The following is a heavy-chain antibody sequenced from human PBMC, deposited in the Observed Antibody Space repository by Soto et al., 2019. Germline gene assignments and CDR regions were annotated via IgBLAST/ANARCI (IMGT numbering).Heavy chain of an antibody. CDR2: ISYDGSNK. D-gene: IGHD3-22*01. Sequence: GGSLRLSCAASGFTFSSYGMHWVRQAPGKGLEWVAVISYDGSNKYYADSVKGRFTISRDNSKNTLYLQMNSLRAGDTAVYYCAKVTDDSGYYYSAFDYWGQGTLVTVSS. V-gene: IGHV3-30*18. CDR1: GFTFSSYG. CDR3: AKVTDDSGYYYSAFDY. J-gene: IGHJ4*02.